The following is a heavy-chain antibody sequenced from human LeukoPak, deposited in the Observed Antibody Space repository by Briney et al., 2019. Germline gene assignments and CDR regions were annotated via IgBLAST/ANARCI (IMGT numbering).Heavy chain of an antibody. D-gene: IGHD3-22*01. J-gene: IGHJ5*02. CDR3: ARDRGVYDSSGYCCENWFDP. CDR1: GYTFTSYG. CDR2: ISAYNGNT. V-gene: IGHV1-18*01. Sequence: ASVKVSCKASGYTFTSYGISWVRQAPGQGLEWMGWISAYNGNTNYAQKLQGRVTMTTDTSTSTAYMELRSLRSDDTAVYYCARDRGVYDSSGYCCENWFDPWGQGTLVTVSS.